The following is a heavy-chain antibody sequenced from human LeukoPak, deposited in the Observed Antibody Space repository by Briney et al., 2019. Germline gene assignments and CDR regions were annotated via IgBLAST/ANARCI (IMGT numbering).Heavy chain of an antibody. CDR1: GFTFSSYA. V-gene: IGHV3-23*01. J-gene: IGHJ4*02. D-gene: IGHD5-18*01. CDR2: ISGSGGRT. CDR3: AKGRYSYGFVDY. Sequence: GGSLRLSCAASGFTFSSYAMSWVRQAPGKGLEWVSAISGSGGRTYYADSVKGRFTISRDNSKNTLYLQMNSLRAEDTAVYYCAKGRYSYGFVDYWGQGTLVTVSS.